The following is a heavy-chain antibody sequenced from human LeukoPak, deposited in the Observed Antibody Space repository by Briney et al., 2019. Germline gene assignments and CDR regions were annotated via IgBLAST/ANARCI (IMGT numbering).Heavy chain of an antibody. CDR2: ISYTGST. V-gene: IGHV4-59*08. Sequence: SETLSLTCTVSGGSISYYYWSWIRQAPGKGLEWIGYISYTGSTSYNPSLRSRVTISLHTSENQFSLRLTSVTAADTAVYYCARAVTGTSMVDYWGQGTLVAVSS. J-gene: IGHJ4*02. CDR3: ARAVTGTSMVDY. CDR1: GGSISYYY. D-gene: IGHD6-19*01.